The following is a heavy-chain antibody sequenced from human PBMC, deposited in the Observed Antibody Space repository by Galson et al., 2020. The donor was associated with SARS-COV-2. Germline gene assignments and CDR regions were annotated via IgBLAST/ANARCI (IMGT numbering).Heavy chain of an antibody. CDR3: ARAGYFSMDV. D-gene: IGHD3-22*01. J-gene: IGHJ6*03. CDR2: IYRSKST. CDR1: GGTISSDNW. Sequence: SETLSLTCAVSGGTISSDNWRKGVRQPPGKGQEWNGEIYRSKSTNYNPYLKSQVTKPIEKSKNQFSLELPSVTAADTAVYFCARAGYFSMDVWGKGTTVTVSS. V-gene: IGHV4-4*02.